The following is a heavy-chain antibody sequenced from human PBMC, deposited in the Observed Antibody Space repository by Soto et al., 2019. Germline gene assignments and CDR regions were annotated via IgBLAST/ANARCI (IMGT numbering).Heavy chain of an antibody. J-gene: IGHJ5*02. V-gene: IGHV4-59*01. CDR2: IYYSGST. CDR1: GGSISSYY. Sequence: SETLSLTCTVSGGSISSYYWSCILQPPGKGLEWIGYIYYSGSTNYNPSLKSRVTISVDTSKNQFSLKLSSVTAADTAVYYCARDPAPAWFDPWGQGTLVTVSS. CDR3: ARDPAPAWFDP.